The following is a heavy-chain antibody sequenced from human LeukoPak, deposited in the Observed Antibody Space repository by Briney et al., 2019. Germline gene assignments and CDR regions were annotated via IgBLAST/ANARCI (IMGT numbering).Heavy chain of an antibody. D-gene: IGHD6-13*01. CDR3: ALANSSSWYFDY. CDR2: IYYSGST. J-gene: IGHJ4*02. Sequence: SETLSLTCTVSGGSISSYYWSWIRQPPGEGLEWIGYIYYSGSTNYNPSLKSRVTISVDTSKNQFSLKLSSVTVADTAVYYCALANSSSWYFDYWGQGTLVTVSS. CDR1: GGSISSYY. V-gene: IGHV4-59*12.